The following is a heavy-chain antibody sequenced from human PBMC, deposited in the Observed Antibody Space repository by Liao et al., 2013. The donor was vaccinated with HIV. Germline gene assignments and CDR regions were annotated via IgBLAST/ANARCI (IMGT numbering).Heavy chain of an antibody. CDR1: GDAISGATYY. V-gene: IGHV4-61*02. CDR2: VYTSGDT. CDR3: ARTNRFFDAFDL. J-gene: IGHJ3*01. D-gene: IGHD1-14*01. Sequence: QVQLQESGPGLVKPSQSLSLTCSVSGDAISGATYYWSWIRQPAGKGLEWIGRVYTSGDTTYNPSLKSRVTMSVDMSRNQFSLNLKSVTAADTALYFCARTNRFFDAFDLWGQGTVVTVSS.